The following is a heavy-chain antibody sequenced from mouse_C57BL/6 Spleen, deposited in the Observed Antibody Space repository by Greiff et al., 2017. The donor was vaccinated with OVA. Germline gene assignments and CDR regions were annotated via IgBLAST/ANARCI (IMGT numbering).Heavy chain of an antibody. CDR1: GFTFSSYA. D-gene: IGHD1-1*01. CDR2: ISDGGSYT. J-gene: IGHJ4*01. V-gene: IGHV5-4*01. CDR3: ARDSYYYGSSSYAMDY. Sequence: DVKLVESGGGLVKPGGSLKLSCAASGFTFSSYAMSWVRQTPEKRLEWVATISDGGSYTYYPDNVKGRFTISRDNAKNNLYLQMSHLKSEDTAMYYCARDSYYYGSSSYAMDYWGQGTSVTVSS.